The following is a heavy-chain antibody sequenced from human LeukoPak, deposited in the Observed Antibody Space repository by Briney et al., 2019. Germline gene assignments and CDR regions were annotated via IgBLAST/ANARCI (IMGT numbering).Heavy chain of an antibody. J-gene: IGHJ5*02. V-gene: IGHV4-30-2*01. CDR3: ARLQYCSGTSCYWFDP. CDR1: GGSISSGLYS. Sequence: SETLSLTCDVSGGSISSGLYSWSWIRQPLGKGLEWIGYIYHTGSTYYNPSFKSRVTISVDTSKNQFSLRLSSVTAADTAVYYCARLQYCSGTSCYWFDPWGQGTLVTVSS. CDR2: IYHTGST. D-gene: IGHD2-2*01.